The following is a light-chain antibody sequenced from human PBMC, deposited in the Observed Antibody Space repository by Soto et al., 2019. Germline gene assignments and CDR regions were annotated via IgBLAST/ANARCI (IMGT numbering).Light chain of an antibody. Sequence: EIVMTQSPATLSVSPGARVTLSCRASQSVSSNLVWYHQKPGQAPRLLIYDASTRATGVPARFSGSGSGTEFTLTISSLQSEDFAVYYCQQYKNWPPISFGQGTRLEIK. CDR1: QSVSSN. CDR3: QQYKNWPPIS. CDR2: DAS. V-gene: IGKV3-15*01. J-gene: IGKJ5*01.